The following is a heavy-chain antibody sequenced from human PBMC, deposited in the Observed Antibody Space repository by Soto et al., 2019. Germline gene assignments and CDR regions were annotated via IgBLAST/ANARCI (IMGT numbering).Heavy chain of an antibody. J-gene: IGHJ6*03. Sequence: GGSLRLSCAASGFTFSDHYMDWVRQAPGKGLEWVGRTRNKANSYTTEYAASVRGRFTISRDDSKNSLYLQMNSLKTEDTAVYYCARAGNIVVVPAASEPPNVVDYYYYMDVWGKGTTVTVSS. CDR2: TRNKANSYTT. D-gene: IGHD2-2*01. CDR1: GFTFSDHY. V-gene: IGHV3-72*01. CDR3: ARAGNIVVVPAASEPPNVVDYYYYMDV.